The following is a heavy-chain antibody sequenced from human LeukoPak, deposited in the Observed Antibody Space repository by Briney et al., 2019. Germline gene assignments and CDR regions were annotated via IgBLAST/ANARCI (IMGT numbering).Heavy chain of an antibody. CDR1: GGSISGYY. Sequence: SETLSLTCTVSGGSISGYYWNWIRQPPGKGLEWIGYIYYSGSTNYNPSLKSRVTISVDTSKNQFSLKLSSVTAADTAVYYCARAVDFWSGLIHAFDIWGQGTMVTVSS. CDR2: IYYSGST. D-gene: IGHD3-3*01. J-gene: IGHJ3*02. CDR3: ARAVDFWSGLIHAFDI. V-gene: IGHV4-59*01.